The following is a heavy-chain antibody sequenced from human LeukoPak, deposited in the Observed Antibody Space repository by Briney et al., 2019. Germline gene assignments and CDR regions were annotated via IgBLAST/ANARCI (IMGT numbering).Heavy chain of an antibody. V-gene: IGHV4-31*03. CDR3: ARAPMMAHTYWFDP. CDR1: GGSISSGGYY. D-gene: IGHD5-24*01. CDR2: IYYSGST. Sequence: SETLPLTCTVSGGSISSGGYYWSWIRQHPGKGLEWIGYIYYSGSTYYNPSLKSRVTISVDTSKNQFSLKLSSVTAADTAVYYCARAPMMAHTYWFDPWGQGTLVTVSS. J-gene: IGHJ5*02.